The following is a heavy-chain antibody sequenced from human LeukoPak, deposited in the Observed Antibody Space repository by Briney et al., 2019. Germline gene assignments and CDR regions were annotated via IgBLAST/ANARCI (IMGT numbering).Heavy chain of an antibody. V-gene: IGHV3-48*04. CDR1: GFTFSSYW. J-gene: IGHJ6*03. CDR3: ARDHPLYHYYMDV. CDR2: VSSSSVSI. Sequence: GGSLRLSCAASGFTFSSYWMSWVRQAPGKGLEWISYVSSSSVSIYYADSVKGRFTISRDNPKSSLYLQMNSLRAEDTAVYYCARDHPLYHYYMDVWGRGTTVTVSS.